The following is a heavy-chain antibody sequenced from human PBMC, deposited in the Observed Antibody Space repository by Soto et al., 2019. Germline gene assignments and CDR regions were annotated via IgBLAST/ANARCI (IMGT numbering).Heavy chain of an antibody. J-gene: IGHJ4*02. D-gene: IGHD4-17*01. CDR2: ISSSSSTI. Sequence: EVQLVESGGGLVQPGGSLRLSCAASGLTFSSYSMNGVRQAPGKGLEWFSYISSSSSTIYYGDSVKGRFTISRDNAKNALYPQMNSLRAEDTAVYYCARDLNYGLFDYWGPGTLVTVAA. V-gene: IGHV3-48*01. CDR1: GLTFSSYS. CDR3: ARDLNYGLFDY.